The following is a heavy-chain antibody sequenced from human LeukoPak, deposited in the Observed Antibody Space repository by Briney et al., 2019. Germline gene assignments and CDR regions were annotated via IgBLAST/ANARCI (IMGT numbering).Heavy chain of an antibody. D-gene: IGHD2-2*01. CDR2: IYHSGST. J-gene: IGHJ4*02. V-gene: IGHV4-38-2*01. CDR3: ARVRGYCSSTICYRYYFDY. CDR1: GYSISSGYY. Sequence: SETLSLTCAVSGYSISSGYYWGWIRQPPGKGLEWIGTIYHSGSTYYNPSLKSRVTISVDTSENQFSLKLTSVTAADTAVYYCARVRGYCSSTICYRYYFDYWGQGTLVTVSS.